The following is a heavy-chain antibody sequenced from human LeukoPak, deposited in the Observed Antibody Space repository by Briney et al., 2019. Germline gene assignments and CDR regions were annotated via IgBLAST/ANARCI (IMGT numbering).Heavy chain of an antibody. J-gene: IGHJ4*02. CDR3: AREAVWYCSSTSCDDY. V-gene: IGHV3-21*01. Sequence: KPGGSLRLSCAASGFTFSSYSMNWVRQAPGEGLEWVSSISSSSSYIYYADSVKGRFTISRDNANNSLYLQMNSLRAEDTAVYYCAREAVWYCSSTSCDDYWGQGTLVTVSS. CDR2: ISSSSSYI. CDR1: GFTFSSYS. D-gene: IGHD2-2*01.